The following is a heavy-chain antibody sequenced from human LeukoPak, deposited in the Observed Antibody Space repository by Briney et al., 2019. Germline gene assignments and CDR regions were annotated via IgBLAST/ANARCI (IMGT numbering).Heavy chain of an antibody. V-gene: IGHV3-30*04. J-gene: IGHJ4*02. Sequence: GRSLRLSCAASGFTFSSYAMHWVRQAPGKGLEWVAVISYDGSNKYYADSVKGRLTISRDNSKNTLYLQMNSLRAEDTAVYYCARDTHAYPLPGTALDYWGQGTLVTVSS. CDR3: ARDTHAYPLPGTALDY. CDR1: GFTFSSYA. CDR2: ISYDGSNK. D-gene: IGHD5-18*01.